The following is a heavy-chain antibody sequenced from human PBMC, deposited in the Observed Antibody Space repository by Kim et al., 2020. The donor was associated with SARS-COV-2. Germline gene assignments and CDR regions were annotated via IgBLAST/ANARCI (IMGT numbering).Heavy chain of an antibody. V-gene: IGHV3-23*01. CDR1: GFTFSSYA. Sequence: GGSLRLSCAASGFTFSSYAMSWVRQAPGKGLEWVSAISGSGGSTYYADSVKGRFTISRDNSKNTLYLQMNSLRAEDTAVYYCAKDLTVVVVAATNYYWGQGTLVTVSS. CDR2: ISGSGGST. J-gene: IGHJ4*02. CDR3: AKDLTVVVVAATNYY. D-gene: IGHD2-15*01.